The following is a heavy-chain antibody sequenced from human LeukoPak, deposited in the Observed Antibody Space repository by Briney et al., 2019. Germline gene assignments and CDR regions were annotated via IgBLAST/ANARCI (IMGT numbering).Heavy chain of an antibody. CDR1: GGSVSSGSYY. J-gene: IGHJ4*02. CDR2: IYYSGST. Sequence: PSETLSLTCTVSGGSVSSGSYYWSWIRQPPGKGLEWIGYIYYSGSTNYNPSLKSRVTISVDTSKNRFSLKLSSVTAADTAVYYCARVSDVVAAYFDYWGQGTLVTVSS. CDR3: ARVSDVVAAYFDY. D-gene: IGHD5-12*01. V-gene: IGHV4-61*01.